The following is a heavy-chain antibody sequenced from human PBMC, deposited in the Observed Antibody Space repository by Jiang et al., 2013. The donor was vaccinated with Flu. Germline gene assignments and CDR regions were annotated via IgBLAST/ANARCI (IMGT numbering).Heavy chain of an antibody. CDR1: GGSISSYY. D-gene: IGHD3-3*01. V-gene: IGHV4-59*08. J-gene: IGHJ4*02. CDR3: ARHRFGTTYDLAY. Sequence: GSGLVKPSETLSLTCTVSGGSISSYYWSWIRQPPGKGLEWVGYTYDSGSTNYNPSLKSRITISVDMSKNQFSLKLSSVTAADTAVYYCARHRFGTTYDLAYWGQGTLVTVSS. CDR2: TYDSGST.